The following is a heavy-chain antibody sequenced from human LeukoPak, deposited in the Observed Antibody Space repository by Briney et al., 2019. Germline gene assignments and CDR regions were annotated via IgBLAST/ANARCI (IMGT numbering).Heavy chain of an antibody. Sequence: ASVKVSCKVSGYTLTELSMHWVRQAPGQGLEWMGIINPSGGSTSYAQKFQGRVTMTRDTSTSTVYMELSSLRSEDTAVYYCARAPAGIAARSDFDYWGQGTLVTVSS. V-gene: IGHV1-46*01. J-gene: IGHJ4*02. CDR3: ARAPAGIAARSDFDY. CDR1: GYTLTELS. CDR2: INPSGGST. D-gene: IGHD6-6*01.